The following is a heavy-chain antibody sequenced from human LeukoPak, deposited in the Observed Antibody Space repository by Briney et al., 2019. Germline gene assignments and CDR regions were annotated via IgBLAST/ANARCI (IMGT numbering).Heavy chain of an antibody. CDR3: ARESIHDFWRKAPDYYYYYMDV. Sequence: GASAKVSCKASGGTFSSYAISWVRQAPGQGLEWMGGIIPIFGTANYAQKFQGRVTITTDESTSTAYMELSSLRSEDTAVYYCARESIHDFWRKAPDYYYYYMDVWGKGTTVTVSS. D-gene: IGHD3-3*01. J-gene: IGHJ6*03. V-gene: IGHV1-69*05. CDR1: GGTFSSYA. CDR2: IIPIFGTA.